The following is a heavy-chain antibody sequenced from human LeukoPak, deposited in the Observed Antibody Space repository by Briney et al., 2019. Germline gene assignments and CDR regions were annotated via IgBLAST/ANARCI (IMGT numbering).Heavy chain of an antibody. CDR1: GVSISSYY. CDR3: ARGRFGIAAAVTGDYYYYYYMDV. D-gene: IGHD6-13*01. Sequence: SETLSLTCTVSGVSISSYYWSWIRQPPGKGLEWIGYIYYSGSTNYNPSLKSRVTISVDTSKNQFSLKLSSVTAADTAVYYCARGRFGIAAAVTGDYYYYYYMDVCGKGTTVTVSS. CDR2: IYYSGST. J-gene: IGHJ6*03. V-gene: IGHV4-59*01.